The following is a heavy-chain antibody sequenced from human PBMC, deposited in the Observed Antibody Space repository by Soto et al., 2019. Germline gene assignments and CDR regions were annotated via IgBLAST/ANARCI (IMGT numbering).Heavy chain of an antibody. CDR3: AGRGYDILTGFYNDY. D-gene: IGHD3-9*01. Sequence: SETLSLTCGAYGGSFSGYSWSWIRQPPGKGLEWIGEINHRGSTNYNPPLMSRVTISVDTSKDQFSLRLTSLFAADTAVYYCAGRGYDILTGFYNDYWGQGTLVTVSS. CDR2: INHRGST. J-gene: IGHJ4*02. V-gene: IGHV4-34*01. CDR1: GGSFSGYS.